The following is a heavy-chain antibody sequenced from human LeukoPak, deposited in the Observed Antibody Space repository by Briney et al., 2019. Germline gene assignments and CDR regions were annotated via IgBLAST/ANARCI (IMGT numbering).Heavy chain of an antibody. J-gene: IGHJ4*02. CDR3: ARAHRRRYCTNGVCSSYIDY. CDR2: INPSGGST. Sequence: GASVKVSCKASGYTFTSYYMHWVRQAPGQGLEWMGIINPSGGSTSYAQKFQGRVTISVDTSKNQFSLKLSSVTAADTAVYYCARAHRRRYCTNGVCSSYIDYWGQGTLVTVSS. D-gene: IGHD2-8*01. CDR1: GYTFTSYY. V-gene: IGHV1-46*01.